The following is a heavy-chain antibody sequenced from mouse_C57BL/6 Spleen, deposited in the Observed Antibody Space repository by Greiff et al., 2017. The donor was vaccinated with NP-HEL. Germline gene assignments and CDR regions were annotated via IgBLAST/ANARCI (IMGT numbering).Heavy chain of an antibody. CDR2: IDPSDSET. D-gene: IGHD1-1*01. Sequence: VKLQQPGAELVRPGSSVKLSCKASGYTFTSYWMHWVKQRPIQGLEWIGNIDPSDSETHYNQKFKDKATLTVDKSSSTAYMQLSSLTSEDSAVYYCARWDYGSRAWFAYWGQGTLVTVSA. J-gene: IGHJ3*01. V-gene: IGHV1-52*01. CDR1: GYTFTSYW. CDR3: ARWDYGSRAWFAY.